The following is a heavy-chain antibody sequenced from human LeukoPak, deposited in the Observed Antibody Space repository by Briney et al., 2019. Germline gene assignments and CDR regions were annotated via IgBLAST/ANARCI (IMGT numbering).Heavy chain of an antibody. J-gene: IGHJ4*02. CDR2: INPNSGGT. D-gene: IGHD6-19*01. CDR3: ARDSKFFGCSSGWYDY. V-gene: IGHV1-2*02. Sequence: ASVKVSCKASGYTFTGYYMHWVRQAPGQGLEWMGWINPNSGGTNYAQKFQGRVTMTRDTSISTAYMELSRLRSDDTAVYYCARDSKFFGCSSGWYDYWGQGTLVTVSS. CDR1: GYTFTGYY.